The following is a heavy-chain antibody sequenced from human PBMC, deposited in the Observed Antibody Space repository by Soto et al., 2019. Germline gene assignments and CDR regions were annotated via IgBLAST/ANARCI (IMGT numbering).Heavy chain of an antibody. CDR1: GGSISSYY. J-gene: IGHJ4*02. Sequence: SETLSLTCTVSGGSISSYYWSWIRQPPGKGLEWIGYIYYSGSTNYNPSLKSRVTISVDTSKNQFSLKLSSVTAADTAVYYCARDRGSGGDYSYWGQGTLVTVSS. D-gene: IGHD4-17*01. CDR3: ARDRGSGGDYSY. V-gene: IGHV4-59*01. CDR2: IYYSGST.